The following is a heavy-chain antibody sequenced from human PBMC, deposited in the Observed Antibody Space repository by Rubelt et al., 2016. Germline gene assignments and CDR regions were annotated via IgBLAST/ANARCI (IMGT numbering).Heavy chain of an antibody. CDR2: ITGSGFST. V-gene: IGHV3-23*01. D-gene: IGHD3-22*01. CDR1: GFSFSSHG. Sequence: GFGGGLVQPGGSLRLYCAASGFSFSSHGINWVRQVPGKGLEWVSGITGSGFSTYYADSVRGRFGISRDNSRNTVFLQMNSLRAEDTAVYYCASRPRYDTRSYPLDWGQGTLVTVSA. CDR3: ASRPRYDTRSYPLD. J-gene: IGHJ4*02.